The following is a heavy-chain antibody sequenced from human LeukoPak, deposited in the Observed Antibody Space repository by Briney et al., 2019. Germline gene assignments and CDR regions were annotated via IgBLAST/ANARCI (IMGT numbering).Heavy chain of an antibody. Sequence: PGRSLRLSCAASGFTFSSYAMHWVRQAPGKGLEWVAVISYDGSNKYYADPVKGRFTISRDNSKNTLYLQMNSLRAEDTAVYYCAREGAGATTPVLYYFDYWGQGTLVTVSS. D-gene: IGHD1-26*01. J-gene: IGHJ4*02. CDR1: GFTFSSYA. V-gene: IGHV3-30-3*01. CDR3: AREGAGATTPVLYYFDY. CDR2: ISYDGSNK.